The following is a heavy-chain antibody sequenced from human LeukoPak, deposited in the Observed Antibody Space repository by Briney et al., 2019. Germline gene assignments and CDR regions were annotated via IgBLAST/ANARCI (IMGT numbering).Heavy chain of an antibody. V-gene: IGHV3-30*02. J-gene: IGHJ4*02. CDR2: IRYDGSNK. D-gene: IGHD6-19*01. CDR1: GFTFSSYG. Sequence: PGGSLRLSCAASGFTFSSYGMQWVRQAPGKGLEWVAFIRYDGSNKYYADSAKGRFTISRDNSKNTLHLQMNSLRAEDTAVYYCAKDRTYSSAWPYYFDYWGQGTLVTVSS. CDR3: AKDRTYSSAWPYYFDY.